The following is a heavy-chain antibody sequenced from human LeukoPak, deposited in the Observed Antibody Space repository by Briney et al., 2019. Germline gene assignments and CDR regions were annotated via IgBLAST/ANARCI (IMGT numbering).Heavy chain of an antibody. CDR1: GYTFTSYD. V-gene: IGHV1-8*01. CDR2: MNPNSGNT. Sequence: ASVKVSCKASGYTFTSYDINWVRQATGQGLEWMGWMNPNSGNTGYAQKFQGTVTMTRNTYISTAYMELSSLRSEDTAVYYCARVGTYYYGSGGINWFDPWGQGTLVTASS. J-gene: IGHJ5*02. D-gene: IGHD3-10*01. CDR3: ARVGTYYYGSGGINWFDP.